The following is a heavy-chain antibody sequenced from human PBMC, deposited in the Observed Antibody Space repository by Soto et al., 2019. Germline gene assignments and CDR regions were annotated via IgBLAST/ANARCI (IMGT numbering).Heavy chain of an antibody. CDR3: ATPYTTGPAY. CDR1: GYSFSRYW. Sequence: GESLKISCKGSGYSFSRYWIAWVRQMPGKGLEWMGIIYPADSDTRYSPSFQGQVTLSADKSISTAYLQWSSLKASDTAMYYCATPYTTGPAYWGQGTLVTVSS. J-gene: IGHJ4*02. D-gene: IGHD3-16*01. CDR2: IYPADSDT. V-gene: IGHV5-51*01.